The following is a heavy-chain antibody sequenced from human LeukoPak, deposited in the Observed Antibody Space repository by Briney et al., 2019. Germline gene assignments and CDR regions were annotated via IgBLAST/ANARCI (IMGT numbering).Heavy chain of an antibody. CDR1: EFSFETYW. D-gene: IGHD5-24*01. V-gene: IGHV3-7*01. CDR3: ARGETMDV. Sequence: GGSLRLSCVALEFSFETYWMSWVRQAPGKGPEWVANINEDGSEKHYVGSVRGRYTISRDNADNSLHLQMNSLRPEDMAVYYCARGETMDVWGKGTTVTVSS. J-gene: IGHJ6*03. CDR2: INEDGSEK.